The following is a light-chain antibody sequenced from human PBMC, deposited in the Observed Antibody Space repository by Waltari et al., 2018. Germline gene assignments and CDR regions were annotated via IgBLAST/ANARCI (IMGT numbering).Light chain of an antibody. CDR3: QSADSSGTLVV. CDR2: QDS. V-gene: IGLV3-25*03. CDR1: ALHTQY. J-gene: IGLJ2*01. Sequence: SYELTQPPSVSVSPGQPARITRSGAALHTQYALWYQQKPGQAPVLVIYQDSERPSGIPERFSGSSSGTTVTLTISGVQAEDEADYYCQSADSSGTLVVFGGGTKLTVL.